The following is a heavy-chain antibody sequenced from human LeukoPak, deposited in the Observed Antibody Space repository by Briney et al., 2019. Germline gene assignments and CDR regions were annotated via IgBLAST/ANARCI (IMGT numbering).Heavy chain of an antibody. Sequence: PSETLSLTCAVYGGSFSGYYWSWIRQPPGKGLEWIGEINHSGSTNYNPSLKSRVTISVDMSKNQFSLKLSSVTAADTAVYYCASSVLRYFDWLNNWFDPWGQGTLVTVSS. CDR2: INHSGST. J-gene: IGHJ5*02. V-gene: IGHV4-34*01. CDR3: ASSVLRYFDWLNNWFDP. CDR1: GGSFSGYY. D-gene: IGHD3-9*01.